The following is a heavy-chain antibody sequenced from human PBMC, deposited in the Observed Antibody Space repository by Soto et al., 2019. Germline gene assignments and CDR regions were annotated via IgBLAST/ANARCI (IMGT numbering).Heavy chain of an antibody. CDR1: GYTFSSSG. D-gene: IGHD6-19*01. Sequence: QVQLVQSGAEVKKPGASVKVSCKASGYTFSSSGISWVRQAPGQGLEWMGWVGNYNGNTNYAQMFQGRVTMTTDTSASTDYIELRRLRFDGTAVYYCARVTFPPLAVDGYFDYWGQGTLVTVSS. V-gene: IGHV1-18*01. CDR2: VGNYNGNT. CDR3: ARVTFPPLAVDGYFDY. J-gene: IGHJ4*02.